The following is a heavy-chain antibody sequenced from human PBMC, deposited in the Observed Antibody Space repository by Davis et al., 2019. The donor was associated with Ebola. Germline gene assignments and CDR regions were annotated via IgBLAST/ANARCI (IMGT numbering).Heavy chain of an antibody. J-gene: IGHJ5*02. V-gene: IGHV4-59*01. Sequence: PSEPLSLTCTVSGGSISTYHWTWIRQPPGKGLEWIGYVQNIGSSNYNPSLRSRVTLSVDTSKNQFSLELTSVTAADTAVYYCARDQEHSYGRRFDPWGQGIQVTVSS. CDR3: ARDQEHSYGRRFDP. CDR2: VQNIGSS. D-gene: IGHD5-18*01. CDR1: GGSISTYH.